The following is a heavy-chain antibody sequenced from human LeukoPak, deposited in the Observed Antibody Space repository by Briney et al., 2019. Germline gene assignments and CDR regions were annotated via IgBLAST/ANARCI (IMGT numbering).Heavy chain of an antibody. J-gene: IGHJ4*02. V-gene: IGHV3-23*01. CDR3: AKGLTGRAYTFYFDY. CDR1: GFTFSSHA. CDR2: ISGSGGAT. D-gene: IGHD3-16*01. Sequence: PGGSLRLSCAASGFTFSSHAMSWVRQAPGKGLEWVSAISGSGGATYYADSMKGRFTISRDNSKNTLYLQLNSLRAEDTAVYYCAKGLTGRAYTFYFDYWGQGALVTVSS.